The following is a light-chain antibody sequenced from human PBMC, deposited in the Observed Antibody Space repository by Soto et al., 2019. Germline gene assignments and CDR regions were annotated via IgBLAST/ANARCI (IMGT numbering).Light chain of an antibody. V-gene: IGLV2-14*01. CDR2: DVS. CDR1: SSDVGGYNY. CDR3: SSYTSNSTLDYV. Sequence: QSALTQPASVSGSPGQSITISCTGTSSDVGGYNYVSWYQQHPGKAPKLMIYDVSNRPSGVSNRFSGSKSGNTASLTISGLQAEDVADYYCSSYTSNSTLDYVFGTGTKVPV. J-gene: IGLJ1*01.